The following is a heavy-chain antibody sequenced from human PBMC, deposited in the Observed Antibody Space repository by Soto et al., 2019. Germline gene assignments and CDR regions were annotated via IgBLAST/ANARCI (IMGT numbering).Heavy chain of an antibody. Sequence: PSETLSLTCTVSGGSINSGNYYWSWVRQHPEKGLEWIGYIYYSGSTYYNPSLKSRLTISLDTSKNQFSLNLTSVTAADTAVYYCARALRGGNLLGWGQGTLVTVSS. V-gene: IGHV4-31*03. J-gene: IGHJ4*02. CDR2: IYYSGST. CDR3: ARALRGGNLLG. CDR1: GGSINSGNYY. D-gene: IGHD2-21*02.